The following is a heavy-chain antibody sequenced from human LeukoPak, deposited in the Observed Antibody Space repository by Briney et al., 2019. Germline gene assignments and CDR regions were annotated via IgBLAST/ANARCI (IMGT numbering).Heavy chain of an antibody. CDR2: ISYDGSNK. Sequence: GRSLGLSCAASGFTFSSYAMHWVRQAPGKGLEWVAVISYDGSNKCYADSVKGRFTISRDNSKNTLYLQMNSLRAEDTAVYYCAREEAIRAYYYGSGSYHYFDYWGQGTLVTVSS. CDR1: GFTFSSYA. D-gene: IGHD3-10*01. J-gene: IGHJ4*02. V-gene: IGHV3-30-3*01. CDR3: AREEAIRAYYYGSGSYHYFDY.